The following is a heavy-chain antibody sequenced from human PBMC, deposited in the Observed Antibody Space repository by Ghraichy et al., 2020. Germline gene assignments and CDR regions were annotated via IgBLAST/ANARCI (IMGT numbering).Heavy chain of an antibody. CDR3: ARVGAAVAGTGTN. D-gene: IGHD6-19*01. J-gene: IGHJ4*02. CDR1: GGSFSGYY. V-gene: IGHV4-34*01. Sequence: SETLSLTCAVYGGSFSGYYWSWIRQPPGKGLEWIGEINHSGSTNYNPSLKSRVTISVDTSKNQFSLKLSSVTAADTAVYYCARVGAAVAGTGTNWGQGTLVTVSS. CDR2: INHSGST.